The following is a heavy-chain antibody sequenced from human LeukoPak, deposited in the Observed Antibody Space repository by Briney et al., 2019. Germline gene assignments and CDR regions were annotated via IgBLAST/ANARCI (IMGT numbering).Heavy chain of an antibody. CDR2: IYPGDSDT. V-gene: IGHV5-51*01. J-gene: IGHJ5*02. CDR1: GHRVYNYW. CDR3: ARQVDSGWQSLDP. D-gene: IGHD6-19*01. Sequence: GESLKISCKVSGHRVYNYWIGWVRQVPGKGLEWRGIIYPGDSDTRYSLSFQGQGPISPPKSLRTGYLPGSSLKTSDTLLVRHARQVDSGWQSLDPWGQGTLVTVSS.